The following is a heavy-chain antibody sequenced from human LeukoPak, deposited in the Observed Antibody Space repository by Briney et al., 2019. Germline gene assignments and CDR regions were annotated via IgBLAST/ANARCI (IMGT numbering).Heavy chain of an antibody. J-gene: IGHJ6*03. V-gene: IGHV1-8*03. Sequence: ASVKVSCKASGYTFTSYDINWVRQATGQGLEWMGWMNPNSGNTGYAQKFQGRVTITRNTSISTAYMDLSSLRSDDTAVYYCARREVAYYYYYYMDVWGKGTTVTVS. CDR2: MNPNSGNT. D-gene: IGHD5-12*01. CDR1: GYTFTSYD. CDR3: ARREVAYYYYYYMDV.